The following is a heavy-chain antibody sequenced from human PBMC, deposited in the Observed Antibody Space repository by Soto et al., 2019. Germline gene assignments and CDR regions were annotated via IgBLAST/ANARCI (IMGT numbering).Heavy chain of an antibody. CDR3: VLWVRGLINY. D-gene: IGHD3-10*01. Sequence: EVQLVESGGGLVQPGGSLRLSCATSGITFSDHDMDWVRQAPGKGLEWLGRSRSRVDKYATDYAASVRGRFTFSRDDSTSSLSLQMRSLKTGDTAMYYCVLWVRGLINYWGQGTLVTVSS. J-gene: IGHJ4*02. CDR2: SRSRVDKYAT. CDR1: GITFSDHD. V-gene: IGHV3-72*01.